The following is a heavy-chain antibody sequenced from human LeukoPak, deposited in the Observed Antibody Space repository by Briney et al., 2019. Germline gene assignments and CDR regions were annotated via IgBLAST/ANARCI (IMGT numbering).Heavy chain of an antibody. J-gene: IGHJ3*01. D-gene: IGHD3-9*01. Sequence: PGRSLRLSCAASGFTFSSYAMHWVRQAPGKGLEWVAVISYDGSNKYYADSVKGRFTISRDNSKNTLYLQMNSLRAEDTAVYYCVRGFDGTNAFDLWGQGTMVTVSS. CDR2: ISYDGSNK. V-gene: IGHV3-30-3*01. CDR3: VRGFDGTNAFDL. CDR1: GFTFSSYA.